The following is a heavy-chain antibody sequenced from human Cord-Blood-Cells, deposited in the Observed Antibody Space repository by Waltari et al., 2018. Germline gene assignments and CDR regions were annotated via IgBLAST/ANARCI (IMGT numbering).Heavy chain of an antibody. CDR1: GGSFSGYY. CDR3: ARGVAVAGIFDY. Sequence: QVQLQQWGAGLLKPSETLSLTCAVYGGSFSGYYCRWIRQPPGKGLEWTGEINHSGNTNYNPSLKSRVTISVDTSKNQFSLKLSSVTAADTAVYYCARGVAVAGIFDYWGQGTLVTVSS. CDR2: INHSGNT. D-gene: IGHD6-19*01. J-gene: IGHJ4*02. V-gene: IGHV4-34*01.